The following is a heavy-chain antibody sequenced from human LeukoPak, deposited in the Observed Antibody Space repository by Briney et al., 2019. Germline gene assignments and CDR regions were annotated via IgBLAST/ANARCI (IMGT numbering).Heavy chain of an antibody. CDR3: ASSAWFGELRDY. J-gene: IGHJ4*02. CDR2: ISSSGSTI. D-gene: IGHD3-10*01. CDR1: GFTFSDYY. Sequence: GGSLRLSCAASGFTFSDYYMSWIRQAPGKGLEWVSYISSSGSTIYYADSVKGRFTISRDNAKNSLYLQMNSLRAEDTAVYYCASSAWFGELRDYWGQGTLVTVSS. V-gene: IGHV3-11*04.